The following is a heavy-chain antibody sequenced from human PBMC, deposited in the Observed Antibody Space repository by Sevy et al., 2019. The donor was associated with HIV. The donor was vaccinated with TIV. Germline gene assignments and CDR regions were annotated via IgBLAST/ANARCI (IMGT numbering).Heavy chain of an antibody. J-gene: IGHJ3*02. CDR1: GVAFSSYW. V-gene: IGHV3-74*01. D-gene: IGHD3-22*01. CDR2: INSDGSST. CDR3: ARPYDSSGYYVYAFDI. Sequence: GGSLRLSCAASGVAFSSYWMHWVRQTPGKGLVWVSRINSDGSSTSYADSVKGRFTISRDNAKNTLYLQMNSLRAEDTAVYYCARPYDSSGYYVYAFDIWGQGTMVTVSS.